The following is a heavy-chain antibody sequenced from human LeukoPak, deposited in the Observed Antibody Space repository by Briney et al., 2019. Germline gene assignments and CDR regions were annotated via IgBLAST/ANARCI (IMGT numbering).Heavy chain of an antibody. J-gene: IGHJ4*02. CDR3: AREFGSWYRWFDY. CDR1: GFTFSSYE. CDR2: ISSSGSTI. Sequence: GGSLRLSCAASGFTFSSYEMNWVRQAPGKGLEWVSYISSSGSTIYHADSVKGRFTISRDNAKNSLYLQMNSLRAEDTAVYYCAREFGSWYRWFDYWGQGTLVTVSS. D-gene: IGHD6-13*01. V-gene: IGHV3-48*03.